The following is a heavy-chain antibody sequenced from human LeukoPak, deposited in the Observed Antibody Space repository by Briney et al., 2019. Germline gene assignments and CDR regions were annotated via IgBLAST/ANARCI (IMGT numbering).Heavy chain of an antibody. Sequence: GGSLRLSCAASGFTFISYWMHWVRQAPGKGLEWVSRIGSDGSRTSYADSVKGRFTISRDNAKNTLYLQMNSLRVEDTAVYYCAGDLELVYYDSSGYDYWGQGTLVTVSS. V-gene: IGHV3-74*01. CDR1: GFTFISYW. CDR2: IGSDGSRT. D-gene: IGHD3-22*01. J-gene: IGHJ4*02. CDR3: AGDLELVYYDSSGYDY.